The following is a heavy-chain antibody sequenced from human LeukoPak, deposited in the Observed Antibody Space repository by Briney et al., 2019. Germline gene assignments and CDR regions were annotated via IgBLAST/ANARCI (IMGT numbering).Heavy chain of an antibody. CDR3: ARVWDWFDP. D-gene: IGHD1-26*01. Sequence: SSETLSLTCTVSGGSISSGSYYWSWIRQPAGKGLEWIGRIYTSGSTNYNPSLKSRVTISVDTSKNQFSLKLSSVTAADTAVYYCARVWDWFDPWGQGTLVTVSS. CDR1: GGSISSGSYY. CDR2: IYTSGST. V-gene: IGHV4-61*02. J-gene: IGHJ5*02.